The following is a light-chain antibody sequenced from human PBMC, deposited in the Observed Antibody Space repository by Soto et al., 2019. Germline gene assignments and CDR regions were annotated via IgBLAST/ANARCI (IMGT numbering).Light chain of an antibody. V-gene: IGKV1-5*03. CDR3: RQYQSYWT. CDR1: QSISSQ. CDR2: QTS. Sequence: DIHMTQSPSTLSASVGDRVSITCRASQSISSQLAWYQQKPGKAPNLLIYQTSSLDTEVPSRFTGSGSGTEFTLTISSLQPDDLATYYCRQYQSYWTFGQGTKVEGK. J-gene: IGKJ1*01.